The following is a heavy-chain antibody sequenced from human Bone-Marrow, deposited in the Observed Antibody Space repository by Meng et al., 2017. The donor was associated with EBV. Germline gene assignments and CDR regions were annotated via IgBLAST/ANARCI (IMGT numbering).Heavy chain of an antibody. J-gene: IGHJ4*01. Sequence: HIHLKESCPTLVKPTQALTLTCNFTGFSLSASGVCVGWIRQPPGKALEWLANIYWDDDQRYSASLKSRLSITKDTSKNQVVLTMTNMDPVDTATYFCVHKKESTAFYFDYWGHGTLVTVSS. V-gene: IGHV2-5*02. CDR3: VHKKESTAFYFDY. CDR1: GFSLSASGVC. CDR2: IYWDDDQ.